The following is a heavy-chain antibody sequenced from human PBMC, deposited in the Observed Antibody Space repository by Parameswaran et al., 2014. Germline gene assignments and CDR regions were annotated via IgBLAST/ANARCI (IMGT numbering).Heavy chain of an antibody. CDR3: ARVGRPYYYGSGSGLDV. J-gene: IGHJ6*02. Sequence: RWIRQPPGKGLEWIGYICYSGSTYYNPSLKSRVTISVDTSKDQFSLKLSSVTAADTAVYYCARVGRPYYYGSGSGLDVWGQGTTVTVSS. V-gene: IGHV4-30-4*01. D-gene: IGHD3-10*01. CDR2: ICYSGST.